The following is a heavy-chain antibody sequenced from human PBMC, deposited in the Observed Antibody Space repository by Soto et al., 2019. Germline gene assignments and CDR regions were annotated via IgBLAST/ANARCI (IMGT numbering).Heavy chain of an antibody. V-gene: IGHV4-59*08. CDR2: ISYSGST. D-gene: IGHD1-1*01. CDR1: GGSISSYN. Sequence: PSETLSLTCTVSGGSISSYNWGWIRQPPGKGLEWIGHISYSGSTNYNPSLESRITISVDTSNNQFSLKVNSVTAADTALYYCARHYPIGNNWNYFDYWGQGTLVTVSS. J-gene: IGHJ4*02. CDR3: ARHYPIGNNWNYFDY.